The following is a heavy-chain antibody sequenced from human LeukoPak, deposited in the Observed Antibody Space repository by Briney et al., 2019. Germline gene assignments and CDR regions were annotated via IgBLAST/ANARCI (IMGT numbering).Heavy chain of an antibody. CDR3: ARGLHPTVTDVGWGNWFDP. Sequence: SETLSLTCIVSGYSISSAYYWGWIRQPPGKGLEWIGSVYYSGTTYYNPSLESRVTISRDTSKNQFSLKMNSVTVADTAIYYCARGLHPTVTDVGWGNWFDPWGQGILVTVSS. J-gene: IGHJ5*02. CDR1: GYSISSAYY. V-gene: IGHV4-38-2*02. CDR2: VYYSGTT. D-gene: IGHD4-17*01.